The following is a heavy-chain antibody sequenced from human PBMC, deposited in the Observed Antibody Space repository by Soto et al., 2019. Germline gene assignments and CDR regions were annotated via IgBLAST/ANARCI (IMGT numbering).Heavy chain of an antibody. J-gene: IGHJ4*02. CDR2: IKNKANSYTT. D-gene: IGHD6-13*01. CDR3: SRVRLRSSSASHY. CDR1: GFTFSDHY. Sequence: EVQLVESGGGLVQPEGSLRLSCAASGFTFSDHYMDWVRQAPGKGLEWVGRIKNKANSYTTEYAAPVKGRFIISRDDSKNSVFLQMNRLKTAATAVYYCSRVRLRSSSASHYWGQGILVTVSS. V-gene: IGHV3-72*01.